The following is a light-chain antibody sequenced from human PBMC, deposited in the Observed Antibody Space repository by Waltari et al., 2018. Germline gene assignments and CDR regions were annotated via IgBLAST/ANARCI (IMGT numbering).Light chain of an antibody. V-gene: IGKV3-20*01. CDR3: QQYGTSPYT. CDR2: GAV. J-gene: IGKJ2*01. CDR1: QNLTNNF. Sequence: LVLTRPRATVPWLPGVKAGLSCRASQNLTNNFLAWHQQRPGQPPGLLIHGAVRRATGVSDRFSGSGSGTDFTLTISRLETEDSAVYYCQQYGTSPYTFGQGTKVEIK.